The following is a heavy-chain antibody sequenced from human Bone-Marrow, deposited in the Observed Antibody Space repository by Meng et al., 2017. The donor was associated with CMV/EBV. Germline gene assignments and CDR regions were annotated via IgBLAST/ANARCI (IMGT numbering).Heavy chain of an antibody. V-gene: IGHV4-34*01. Sequence: SETLSLTCAVYGGSFSGYYWSWIRQPPGKGLEWIREINHSGSTNYNPSLKSRVTISVDTSKNQFSLKLSSVTAADTAVYYCARALRRSWQQLVYYYGMDVWGQGTTVTVSS. CDR2: INHSGST. CDR1: GGSFSGYY. J-gene: IGHJ6*02. D-gene: IGHD6-13*01. CDR3: ARALRRSWQQLVYYYGMDV.